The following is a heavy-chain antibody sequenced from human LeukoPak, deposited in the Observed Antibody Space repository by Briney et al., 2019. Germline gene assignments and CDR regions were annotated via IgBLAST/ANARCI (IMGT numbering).Heavy chain of an antibody. V-gene: IGHV3-23*01. CDR1: GFTFSSYS. D-gene: IGHD6-19*01. CDR3: ARRSGIAVAGAFDY. J-gene: IGHJ4*02. CDR2: ISGSGDST. Sequence: PGGSLRLSCAASGFTFSSYSMNWVRQAPGKGLEWDSGISGSGDSTYYADYVKGRFTISRDNPKNTLYLQMNSLRAEDTAVYYCARRSGIAVAGAFDYWGQGTLVTVSS.